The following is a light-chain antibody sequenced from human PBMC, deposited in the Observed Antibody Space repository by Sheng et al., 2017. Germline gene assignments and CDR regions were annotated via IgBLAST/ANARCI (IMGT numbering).Light chain of an antibody. CDR2: QAS. J-gene: IGKJ1*01. V-gene: IGKV1-5*03. CDR1: ESISVW. CDR3: QQYNGYTWA. Sequence: DIQMTQSPSTLSAYVGDRVTITCRASESISVWLAWYQQKPGKAPKLLIHQASRLESGVPSRFSGSAYGTEFTLTISSLQPDDLATYYCQQYNGYTWAFGQGTKVEIK.